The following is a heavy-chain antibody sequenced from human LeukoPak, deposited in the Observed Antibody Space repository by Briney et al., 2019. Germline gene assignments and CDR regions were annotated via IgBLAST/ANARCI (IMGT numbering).Heavy chain of an antibody. J-gene: IGHJ6*03. CDR3: AREYGSSGHYYYYMDV. V-gene: IGHV4-59*01. CDR1: GGSISSDY. Sequence: PSETLSLTCSVSGGSISSDYWSWIRQPPGKGLEWIGYIYYSGSTNYNPSLESRVTISVDTSKNQLSLKLSPMTAADTAVYYCAREYGSSGHYYYYMDVWGKGTTVTVSS. CDR2: IYYSGST. D-gene: IGHD4-23*01.